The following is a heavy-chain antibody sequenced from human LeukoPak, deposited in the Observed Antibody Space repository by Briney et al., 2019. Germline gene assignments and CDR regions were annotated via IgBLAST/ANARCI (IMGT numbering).Heavy chain of an antibody. CDR1: GFTFSSYG. D-gene: IGHD6-13*01. CDR3: ARTRYSSSWYGDY. Sequence: GRSLRLSCAASGFTFSSYGMHWVRQAPGKGLEWVAVISYDGSNKYYADSVKGRFTISRDNSKNTLYLQMNSLRAEDTAVYYCARTRYSSSWYGDYWGQGTLDTVSS. J-gene: IGHJ4*02. V-gene: IGHV3-30*03. CDR2: ISYDGSNK.